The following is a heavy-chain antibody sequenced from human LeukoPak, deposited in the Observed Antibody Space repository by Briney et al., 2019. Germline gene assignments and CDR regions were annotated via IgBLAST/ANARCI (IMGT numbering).Heavy chain of an antibody. V-gene: IGHV3-23*01. CDR1: GFTFSSHW. CDR3: AKALPADIVVVIAIPFDY. CDR2: ISGSGGST. Sequence: PGGSLRPSCAASGFTFSSHWMHWVRQAPGKGLEWVSAISGSGGSTYYADSVKGRFTISRGNSKNTLYLQMNSLRAEDTAVYYCAKALPADIVVVIAIPFDYWGQGTLVTVSS. J-gene: IGHJ4*02. D-gene: IGHD2-21*01.